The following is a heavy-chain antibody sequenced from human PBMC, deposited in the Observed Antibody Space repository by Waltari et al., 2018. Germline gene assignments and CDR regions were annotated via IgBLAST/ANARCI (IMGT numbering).Heavy chain of an antibody. CDR3: VKEAAGYDSLIANGLDV. CDR1: GFTFDGFA. V-gene: IGHV3-43D*04. Sequence: EVQLEESGGGVVQPGGSLRLSCAASGFTFDGFAMHWVRQAPGKGLEWVSLSTWDGRSTYDADSVKGRFAISRDNGKDFLYLQMNSLRPEDTALYYCVKEAAGYDSLIANGLDVWGQGTTVTVSS. J-gene: IGHJ6*02. CDR2: STWDGRST. D-gene: IGHD3-9*01.